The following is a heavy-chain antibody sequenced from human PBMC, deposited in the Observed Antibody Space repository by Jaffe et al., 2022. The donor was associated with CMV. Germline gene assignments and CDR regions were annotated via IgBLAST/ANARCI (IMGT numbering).Heavy chain of an antibody. V-gene: IGHV4-39*01. CDR2: IYYSGST. J-gene: IGHJ4*02. D-gene: IGHD1-26*01. CDR3: ARRKWEQPPYYFDY. CDR1: GGSISSSSYY. Sequence: QLQLQESGPGLVKPSETLSLTCTVSGGSISSSSYYWGWIRQPPGKGLEWIGSIYYSGSTYYNPSLKSRVTISVDTSKNQFSLKLSSVTAADTAVYYCARRKWEQPPYYFDYWGQGTLVTVSS.